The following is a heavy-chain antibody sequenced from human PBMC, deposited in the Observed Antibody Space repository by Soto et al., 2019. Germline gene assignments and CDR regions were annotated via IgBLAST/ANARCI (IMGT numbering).Heavy chain of an antibody. J-gene: IGHJ4*02. Sequence: GASVKVSCKASGYTFTSYYMHWVRQAPGQGLEWMGIINPSGGSTSYAQKFQGRVTMTRDTSTSTVYMELSSLRSEDTAVYYCARVRYYDSSGYYYFDYWGQGTLVTVSS. CDR1: GYTFTSYY. V-gene: IGHV1-46*01. D-gene: IGHD3-22*01. CDR2: INPSGGST. CDR3: ARVRYYDSSGYYYFDY.